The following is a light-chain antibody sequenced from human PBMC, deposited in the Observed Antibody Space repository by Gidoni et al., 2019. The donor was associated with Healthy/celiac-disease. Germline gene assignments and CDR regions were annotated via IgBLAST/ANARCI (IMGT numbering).Light chain of an antibody. CDR3: QQYTNSLT. J-gene: IGKJ4*01. CDR1: QSVKSNY. Sequence: EIVLTQSPDTLSLSPGESATLSCRASQSVKSNYLDWYQQKPGQAPRLLISGASIRATGIPDRFSGSGSGTDFTLTISRLEPEDFAVYYCQQYTNSLTFGGGTKVEIK. CDR2: GAS. V-gene: IGKV3-20*01.